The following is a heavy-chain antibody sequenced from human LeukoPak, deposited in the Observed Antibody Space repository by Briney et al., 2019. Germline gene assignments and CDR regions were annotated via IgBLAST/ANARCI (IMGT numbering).Heavy chain of an antibody. CDR1: GGYIITSGHY. V-gene: IGHV4-39*07. CDR2: IYYTGVT. CDR3: ARERSSSGGHSWFDP. D-gene: IGHD4-23*01. J-gene: IGHJ5*02. Sequence: KPSETLSLTCTVSGGYIITSGHYWGWSRQPPGKGLEWIGSIYYTGVTSTNPFFRSRMSISVDTSKNQFSLNLTSVTAADAAVYYCARERSSSGGHSWFDPWGQGTLVTVSS.